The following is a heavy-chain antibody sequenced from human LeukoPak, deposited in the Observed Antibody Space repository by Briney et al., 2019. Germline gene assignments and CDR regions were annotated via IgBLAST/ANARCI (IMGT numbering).Heavy chain of an antibody. Sequence: SGTLSLTCAVSGGSISSSNWWSWVRQPPGKGLEWIGEIYHSGSTNYNPSLKSRVTISVDTSKNQFSLKLSSVTAADTAVYYCARDHVVVVPHAFDIWGQGTTVTVSS. D-gene: IGHD3-22*01. J-gene: IGHJ3*02. CDR2: IYHSGST. CDR3: ARDHVVVVPHAFDI. V-gene: IGHV4-4*02. CDR1: GGSISSSNW.